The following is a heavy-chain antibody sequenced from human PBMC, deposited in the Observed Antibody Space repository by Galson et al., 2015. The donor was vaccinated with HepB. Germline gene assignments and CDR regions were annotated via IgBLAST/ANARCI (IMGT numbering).Heavy chain of an antibody. CDR1: GGSIGSYY. J-gene: IGHJ6*02. V-gene: IGHV4-59*13. Sequence: LSLTCTVSGGSIGSYYWTWIRQPPGKGLEWIGYIRYNGNTSYKPSLKSRVTMSVETSKNQISLKLTSVTAADTAVYYCARDQGKYYETSGQGYYYYRGIDVWGQGTTVTVSS. D-gene: IGHD3-22*01. CDR2: IRYNGNT. CDR3: ARDQGKYYETSGQGYYYYRGIDV.